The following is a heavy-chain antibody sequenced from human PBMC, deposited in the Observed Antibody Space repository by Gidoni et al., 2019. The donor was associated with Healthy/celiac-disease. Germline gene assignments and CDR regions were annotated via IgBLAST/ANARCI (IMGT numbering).Heavy chain of an antibody. V-gene: IGHV5-51*01. D-gene: IGHD1-7*01. J-gene: IGHJ4*02. CDR1: GYSFTSYW. Sequence: EVQLVQSGAEVKKPGESLKISCKGSGYSFTSYWIGWVRQMPGKGLDWMGIIYPGDSDTRYSPSFQGQVTISADKSISTAYLQWSSLKASDTAMYYCARHRVTKTGTTFFSFDYWGQGTLVTVSS. CDR2: IYPGDSDT. CDR3: ARHRVTKTGTTFFSFDY.